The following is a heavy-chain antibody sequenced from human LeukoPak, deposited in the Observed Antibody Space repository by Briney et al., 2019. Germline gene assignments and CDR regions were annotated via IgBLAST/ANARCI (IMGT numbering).Heavy chain of an antibody. Sequence: SETLSLTCTVSGGSISSYYWSWIRRTPGKGLEWIGNIYYSGSTNYNPSLKSRVTISVDTSKNQFSLKLSSVTAADTAVYYCARVGLLVGDSDAFDIWGQGTMVTVSS. CDR3: ARVGLLVGDSDAFDI. D-gene: IGHD2-2*01. CDR1: GGSISSYY. J-gene: IGHJ3*02. V-gene: IGHV4-59*12. CDR2: IYYSGST.